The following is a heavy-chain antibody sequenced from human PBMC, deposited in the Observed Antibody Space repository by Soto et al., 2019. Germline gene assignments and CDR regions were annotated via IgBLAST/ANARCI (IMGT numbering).Heavy chain of an antibody. Sequence: QVQLVQSGAEVKKPGASVNVSCKASGFTFTRYGISWVRQAPGQGLEWMGWISAFNGDTNYAQRLQGRVSMTTDTSTDTAHMELRSLRSDDTAVYYCARDSPSSGLLGTNYWGQGNLVSVSS. CDR2: ISAFNGDT. CDR3: ARDSPSSGLLGTNY. D-gene: IGHD6-19*01. J-gene: IGHJ4*02. CDR1: GFTFTRYG. V-gene: IGHV1-18*01.